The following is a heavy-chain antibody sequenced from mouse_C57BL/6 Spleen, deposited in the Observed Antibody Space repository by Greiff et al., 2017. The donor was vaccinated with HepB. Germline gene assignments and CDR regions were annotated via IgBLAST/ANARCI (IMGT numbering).Heavy chain of an antibody. V-gene: IGHV1-80*01. CDR1: GYAFSSYW. Sequence: QVQLQQSGAELVKPGASVKISCKASGYAFSSYWMNWVKQRPGKGLEWIGQIYPGDGDTNYNGKFKGKATLTADKSSSTAYMQLSSLPSEDSAVYFWAREEGGYYAMDYWGQGTSVTVSS. CDR3: AREEGGYYAMDY. CDR2: IYPGDGDT. J-gene: IGHJ4*01.